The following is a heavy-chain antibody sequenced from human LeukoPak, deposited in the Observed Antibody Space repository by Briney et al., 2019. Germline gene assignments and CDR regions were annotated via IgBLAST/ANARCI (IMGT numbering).Heavy chain of an antibody. CDR2: ISYSGST. CDR1: GGSISSSTYY. Sequence: SETLSLTCTVSGGSISSSTYYWGWIRQPPGEGLEWIGTISYSGSTYYNPSLKSRVTISVDKSKNQFSLKLSSVTAADTAVYYCARGGWELSGRAFDIWGQGTMVTVSS. J-gene: IGHJ3*02. D-gene: IGHD1-26*01. V-gene: IGHV4-39*07. CDR3: ARGGWELSGRAFDI.